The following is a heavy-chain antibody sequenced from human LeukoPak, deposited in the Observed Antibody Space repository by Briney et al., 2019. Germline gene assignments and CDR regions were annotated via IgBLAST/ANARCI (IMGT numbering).Heavy chain of an antibody. J-gene: IGHJ4*02. CDR1: GFTVSSNY. V-gene: IGHV3-21*04. CDR2: ISSSSSYI. D-gene: IGHD6-19*01. Sequence: GGSLRLSCAASGFTVSSNYMSWVRQAPGKGLEWVSSISSSSSYIYYADSVKGRFTISRDNSKNTLYMQMNRLSAEDTAIYYCAKGPLIEVAGTTWDYWGQGTLVTVSS. CDR3: AKGPLIEVAGTTWDY.